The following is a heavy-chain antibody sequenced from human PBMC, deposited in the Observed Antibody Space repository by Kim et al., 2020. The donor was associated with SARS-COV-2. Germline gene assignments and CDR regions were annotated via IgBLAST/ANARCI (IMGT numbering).Heavy chain of an antibody. D-gene: IGHD6-19*01. CDR1: GYTLTELS. Sequence: ASVKVSCKVSGYTLTELSMHWVRQAPGKGLEWMGGFDPEDGETIYAQKFQGRVTMTEDTSTDTAYMELSSLGSEDTAVYYCATSPAVAGTYYYYYGMDVWGQGTTVTVSS. J-gene: IGHJ6*02. CDR2: FDPEDGET. V-gene: IGHV1-24*01. CDR3: ATSPAVAGTYYYYYGMDV.